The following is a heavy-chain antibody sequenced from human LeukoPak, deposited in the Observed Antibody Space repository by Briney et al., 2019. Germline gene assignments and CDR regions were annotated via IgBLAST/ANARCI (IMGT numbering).Heavy chain of an antibody. V-gene: IGHV3-23*01. Sequence: PGGSLRLSCEASGFTFSTYGMSWVRQAPGKGLEWVSAISGSGGSTYYADSVKGRVTISRDNSKNTLYLQVNSLRAEDTAVYYCAELGITMIGGVWGKGTTVTISS. D-gene: IGHD3-10*02. J-gene: IGHJ6*04. CDR2: ISGSGGST. CDR3: AELGITMIGGV. CDR1: GFTFSTYG.